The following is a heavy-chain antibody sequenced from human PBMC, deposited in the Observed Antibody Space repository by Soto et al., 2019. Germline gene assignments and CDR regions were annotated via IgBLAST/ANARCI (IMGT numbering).Heavy chain of an antibody. Sequence: GGSLRLSFEASGFTFSSYSMNWVRQAPGKGLVWVSRINTDGSTTSYADTVKGRFTSSRDNAKNMLYLQMNSLRAEDTAVYYCARVWLQYNFGYWGQGALVTVSS. CDR1: GFTFSSYS. V-gene: IGHV3-74*01. CDR2: INTDGSTT. J-gene: IGHJ4*02. CDR3: ARVWLQYNFGY. D-gene: IGHD5-12*01.